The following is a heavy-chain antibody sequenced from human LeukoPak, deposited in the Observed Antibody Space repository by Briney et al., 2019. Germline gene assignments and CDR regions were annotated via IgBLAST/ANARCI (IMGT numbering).Heavy chain of an antibody. CDR2: IIPIFGTA. Sequence: SVKVSCKASGGTFSSYAISWVRQAPGQGLEWMGGIIPIFGTANYAQKFQGRVTITADESTSTAYMELSRLRSEDTAVYYCARSIDEASGWKYWGQGTLVTVSS. V-gene: IGHV1-69*01. CDR3: ARSIDEASGWKY. J-gene: IGHJ4*02. D-gene: IGHD6-19*01. CDR1: GGTFSSYA.